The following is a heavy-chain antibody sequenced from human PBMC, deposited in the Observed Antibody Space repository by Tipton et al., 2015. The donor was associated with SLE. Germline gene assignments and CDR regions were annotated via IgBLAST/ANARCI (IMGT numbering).Heavy chain of an antibody. Sequence: TLSLICTVSGGSISSHYWSWIRQPPGKGLEWIGYIYYSGSTNYNPSLKSRVTISVDTSKNQFSLKLSSVTAADTAVYYCARYGTYDGSRYFQHWGQGTLVTVSS. CDR3: ARYGTYDGSRYFQH. CDR2: IYYSGST. D-gene: IGHD1-26*01. V-gene: IGHV4-59*11. CDR1: GGSISSHY. J-gene: IGHJ1*01.